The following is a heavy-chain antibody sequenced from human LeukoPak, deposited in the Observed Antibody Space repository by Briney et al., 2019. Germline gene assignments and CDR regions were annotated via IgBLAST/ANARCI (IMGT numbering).Heavy chain of an antibody. V-gene: IGHV3-30-3*01. Sequence: GGSLRLSCAASGFTFRSYAMHWVRQAPGKGLEWVAVISYDGSNKYYADSVKGRFTISRDNSKNTLYLQMNSLRAEDTAVYYCARVSPIVDYWGQGTLVTVSS. CDR2: ISYDGSNK. J-gene: IGHJ4*02. CDR1: GFTFRSYA. D-gene: IGHD1-26*01. CDR3: ARVSPIVDY.